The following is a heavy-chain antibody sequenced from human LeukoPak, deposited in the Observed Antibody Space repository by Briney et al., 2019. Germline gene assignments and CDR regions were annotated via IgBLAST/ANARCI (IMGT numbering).Heavy chain of an antibody. CDR3: AKSPGGYSGPFGD. D-gene: IGHD5-12*01. Sequence: PGGSLRLSCAASGFTVSGNYMSWVRQAPGKGLEWVSIIYSDGSTYYADSVKGRFTISRDNSKNTLYLQMNSLRVEDTAVYYCAKSPGGYSGPFGDWGQGTLVTVSS. J-gene: IGHJ4*02. V-gene: IGHV3-66*01. CDR2: IYSDGST. CDR1: GFTVSGNY.